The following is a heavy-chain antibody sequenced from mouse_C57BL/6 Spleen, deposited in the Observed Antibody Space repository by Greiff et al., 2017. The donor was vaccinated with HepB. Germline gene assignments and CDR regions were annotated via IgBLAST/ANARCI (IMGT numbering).Heavy chain of an antibody. J-gene: IGHJ4*01. Sequence: EVQLQQSGPELVKPGASVKISCKASGYTFTDYYMNWVKQSHGKSLEWIGDINPNNGGTSYNQKFKGKATLTVAKSSRTTYMELRSLTSEDSAVYYCASRGRKNAMDYWGQGTSVTDAS. D-gene: IGHD1-1*01. CDR1: GYTFTDYY. V-gene: IGHV1-26*01. CDR3: ASRGRKNAMDY. CDR2: INPNNGGT.